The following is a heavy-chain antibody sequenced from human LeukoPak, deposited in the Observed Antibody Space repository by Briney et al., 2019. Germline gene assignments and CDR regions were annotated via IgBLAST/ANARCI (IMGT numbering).Heavy chain of an antibody. CDR2: INPNRGGT. J-gene: IGHJ4*02. CDR3: ARDPNDYGDYILIDY. Sequence: ASVKVSCKASGYTFTGYYMHWVRQAPGQGLEWMGWINPNRGGTNYAQKFQGRVTMTRDTSISTAYMELSRLRSDDTAVYYCARDPNDYGDYILIDYWGQGTLVTVSS. D-gene: IGHD4-17*01. V-gene: IGHV1-2*02. CDR1: GYTFTGYY.